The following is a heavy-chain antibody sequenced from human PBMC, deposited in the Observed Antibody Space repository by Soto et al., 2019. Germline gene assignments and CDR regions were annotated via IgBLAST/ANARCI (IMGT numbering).Heavy chain of an antibody. D-gene: IGHD4-17*01. J-gene: IGHJ3*02. CDR1: GGSFSGYY. V-gene: IGHV4-34*01. CDR2: INHSGST. Sequence: QVQLQQWGAGLLKPSETLSLTCAVYGGSFSGYYWSWIRQPPGKGLEWIGEINHSGSTNYTPSLKSRVTISVDTSKNQFSLELSSVTAADTAVYYCARRYGDYVVDAFDIWGQGTMVTVSS. CDR3: ARRYGDYVVDAFDI.